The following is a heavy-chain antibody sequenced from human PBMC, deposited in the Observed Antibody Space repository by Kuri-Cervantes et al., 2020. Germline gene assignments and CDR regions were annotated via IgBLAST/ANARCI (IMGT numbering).Heavy chain of an antibody. V-gene: IGHV4-30-4*01. D-gene: IGHD4-17*01. CDR2: IYYSGST. CDR3: ARGGTTVTDYYFDY. J-gene: IGHJ4*01. Sequence: LRLSCTVSGGSISRGDYYWSWIRQPPGKGLEWIGYIYYSGSTYYNPSLKSRLTISVDTSENQFSLKLSSVTAADTAVYYCARGGTTVTDYYFDYWGQEPWSPSPQ. CDR1: GGSISRGDYY.